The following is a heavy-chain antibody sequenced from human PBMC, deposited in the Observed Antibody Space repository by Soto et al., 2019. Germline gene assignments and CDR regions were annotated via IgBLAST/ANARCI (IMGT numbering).Heavy chain of an antibody. J-gene: IGHJ6*02. V-gene: IGHV3-35*01. CDR2: VSWNGSRT. CDR3: ASETLEYSSSSGYYYYGMDV. CDR1: GFTFSNSD. D-gene: IGHD6-6*01. Sequence: GGSLRLSCAASGFTFSNSDMNWVHQAPGKGLEWVSGVSWNGSRTHYADSVKGRFIISRDNSRNTLYLQTNSLRAEDTAVYYCASETLEYSSSSGYYYYGMDVWGQGTTVTVSS.